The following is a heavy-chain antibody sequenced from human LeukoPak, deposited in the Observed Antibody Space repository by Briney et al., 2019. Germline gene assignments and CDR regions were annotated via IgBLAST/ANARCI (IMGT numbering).Heavy chain of an antibody. Sequence: GGSLRLSCAASGFTFSSYWMSWVRQAPGKGLEWVANIKQDGSEKYYVDSVKGRFTISRDNAKNSLYLQMNSLRADDTAVFYCARQTRAAAAPYYFDYWGQGTLVTVSS. V-gene: IGHV3-7*02. CDR1: GFTFSSYW. J-gene: IGHJ4*02. D-gene: IGHD6-13*01. CDR3: ARQTRAAAAPYYFDY. CDR2: IKQDGSEK.